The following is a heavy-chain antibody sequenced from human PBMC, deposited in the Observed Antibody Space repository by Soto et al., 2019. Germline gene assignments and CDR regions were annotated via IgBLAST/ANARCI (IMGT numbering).Heavy chain of an antibody. CDR3: ARDTHEFWNSYFLDP. CDR2: ISAYNGQT. D-gene: IGHD3-3*01. J-gene: IGHJ5*02. Sequence: VKGYCKASGYPFDTYGINWVRQASGQRPEWMGWISAYNGQTDYAQNFQGRVTMATDTSTNTAYMELRNLRSDDTAVYYCARDTHEFWNSYFLDPSGPGTLVTVSS. V-gene: IGHV1-18*01. CDR1: GYPFDTYG.